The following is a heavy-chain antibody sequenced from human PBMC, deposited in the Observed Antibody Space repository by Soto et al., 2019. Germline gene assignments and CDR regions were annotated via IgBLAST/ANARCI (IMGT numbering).Heavy chain of an antibody. CDR3: ARERRVGSGSYYNYYYYYYGMDV. V-gene: IGHV1-69*13. Sequence: SVKVSCKASGGTFSSYAISWVRQAPGQGLEWMGGIIPIFGTANYAQKFQGRVTITADESTSTAYMELSSLRSEDAAVYYCARERRVGSGSYYNYYYYYYGMDVWGQGTTVTVSS. CDR2: IIPIFGTA. J-gene: IGHJ6*02. D-gene: IGHD3-10*01. CDR1: GGTFSSYA.